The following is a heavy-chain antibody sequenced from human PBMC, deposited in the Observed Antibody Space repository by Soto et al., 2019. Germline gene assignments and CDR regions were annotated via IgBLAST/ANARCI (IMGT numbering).Heavy chain of an antibody. D-gene: IGHD4-17*01. J-gene: IGHJ4*02. CDR3: ARGERKGGTTGVTYYFDY. CDR1: GGSFSGYY. V-gene: IGHV4-34*01. CDR2: INHSGST. Sequence: ASDTLSLTCAVYGGSFSGYYWSWIRQPPGKGLEWIGEINHSGSTNYNPSLKSRVTISVDTSKNQFSLKLSSVTAADTAVYYCARGERKGGTTGVTYYFDYWGQGTLVT.